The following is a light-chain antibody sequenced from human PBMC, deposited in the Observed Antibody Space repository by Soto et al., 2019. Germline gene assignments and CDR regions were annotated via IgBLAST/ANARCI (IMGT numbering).Light chain of an antibody. CDR2: EVN. Sequence: QSALTQPAAVSVCPGQSITISCTGTSSDVGYYNYVSWYRQHPGKAPRLMIYEVNNRPSGVSNRFSGSKSGNTASLTISGLQAEDEADYYCSSCTSSSTLLYVFGTGTKVTVL. V-gene: IGLV2-14*01. J-gene: IGLJ1*01. CDR1: SSDVGYYNY. CDR3: SSCTSSSTLLYV.